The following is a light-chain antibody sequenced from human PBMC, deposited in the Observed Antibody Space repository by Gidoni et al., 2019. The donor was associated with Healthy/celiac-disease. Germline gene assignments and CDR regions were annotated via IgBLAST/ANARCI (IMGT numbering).Light chain of an antibody. CDR2: DAS. V-gene: IGKV1-5*01. CDR1: QSISSW. CDR3: QQYNSYQRT. J-gene: IGKJ1*01. Sequence: DIQMTQSPSTLSASVGDRVTITCRASQSISSWLAWYQQKPGKAPKLLIYDASSLESGVPSRFSGIGSGTEFTLTISSLQPDDFATYYCQQYNSYQRTFGQGTKVEIK.